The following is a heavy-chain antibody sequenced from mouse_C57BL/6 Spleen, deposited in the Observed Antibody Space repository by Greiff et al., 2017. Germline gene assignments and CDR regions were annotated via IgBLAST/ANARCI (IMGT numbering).Heavy chain of an antibody. CDR2: IYPGNSDT. V-gene: IGHV1-5*01. Sequence: EVQLQQSGTVLARPGASVKMSCKTSGYTFTSYWMHWVKQRPGQGLEWIGAIYPGNSDTSYNQKFKGKAKLTAVTSASTAYMELSSLTNEDSAVYYCTRSTIYYYGSSLYFDVWGTGTTVTVSS. J-gene: IGHJ1*03. CDR3: TRSTIYYYGSSLYFDV. CDR1: GYTFTSYW. D-gene: IGHD1-1*01.